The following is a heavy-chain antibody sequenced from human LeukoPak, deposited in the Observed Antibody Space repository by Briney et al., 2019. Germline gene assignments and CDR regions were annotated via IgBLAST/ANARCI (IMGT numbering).Heavy chain of an antibody. Sequence: TSETLSLTCAVYGGSFSGYCWSWIRQPPGKGLEWIGEINHSGSTNYHPSLKSRVTISVDTSKNQFTLKLSSVTAADTAVYYCASTVSYYYYYMDVWGKGTTVTISS. CDR1: GGSFSGYC. D-gene: IGHD4-11*01. J-gene: IGHJ6*03. CDR3: ASTVSYYYYYMDV. CDR2: INHSGST. V-gene: IGHV4-34*01.